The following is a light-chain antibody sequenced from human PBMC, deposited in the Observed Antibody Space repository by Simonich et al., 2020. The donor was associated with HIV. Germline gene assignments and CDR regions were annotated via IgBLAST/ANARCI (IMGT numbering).Light chain of an antibody. CDR2: DVS. V-gene: IGLV2-14*01. J-gene: IGLJ2*01. CDR3: SSYTSSSAVV. CDR1: SSDVGGYNY. Sequence: QSALTQPASVSGSPGQSITIFCTGTSSDVGGYNYVSWYQQHPGKAPNLMVYDVSKRPSGVSNRFSGSKSGNTAALTISGLQAEDEADYYCSSYTSSSAVVFGGGTKLTVL.